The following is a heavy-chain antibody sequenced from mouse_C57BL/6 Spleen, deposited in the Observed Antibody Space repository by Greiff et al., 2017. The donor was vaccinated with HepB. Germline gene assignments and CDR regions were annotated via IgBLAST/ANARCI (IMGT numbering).Heavy chain of an antibody. V-gene: IGHV7-3*01. CDR1: GFTFTDYY. D-gene: IGHD3-1*01. J-gene: IGHJ4*01. Sequence: EVQLVESGGGLVQPGGSLSLSCAASGFTFTDYYMSWVRQPPGKALEWLGFIRNKANGYTTENSASVKGRFTISRDNSQSILYLQMNALRAEDSATYYCARYWAQEAMDYWGQGTSVTVSS. CDR3: ARYWAQEAMDY. CDR2: IRNKANGYTT.